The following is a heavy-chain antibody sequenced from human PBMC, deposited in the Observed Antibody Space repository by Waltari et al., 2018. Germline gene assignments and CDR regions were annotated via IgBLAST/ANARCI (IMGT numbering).Heavy chain of an antibody. CDR2: INHSGST. V-gene: IGHV4-34*01. CDR3: ARVRDY. Sequence: QVQLQQWGAGLLKPSETLSLTCAVYGGSFSGYYWSWLRQPPVKGLEWIGEINHSGSTNYNPSLKSRVTISVDTSKNRFSLKLSSVTAADTAVYYCARVRDYWGQGTLVTVSS. CDR1: GGSFSGYY. J-gene: IGHJ4*02.